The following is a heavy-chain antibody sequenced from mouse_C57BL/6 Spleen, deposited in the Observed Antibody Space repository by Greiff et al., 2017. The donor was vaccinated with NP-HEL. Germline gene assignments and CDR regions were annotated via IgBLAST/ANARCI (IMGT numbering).Heavy chain of an antibody. J-gene: IGHJ2*01. CDR2: INPNNGGT. CDR1: GYTFTDYY. D-gene: IGHD4-1*01. CDR3: ARELGRGMYYFDY. V-gene: IGHV1-26*01. Sequence: VQLQQSGPELVKPGASVKISCKASGYTFTDYYMNWVKQSHGKSLEWIGDINPNNGGTSYNQKFKGKATLTVDKSSSTAYMELRSLTSEDSAVYYCARELGRGMYYFDYWGQGTTLTVSS.